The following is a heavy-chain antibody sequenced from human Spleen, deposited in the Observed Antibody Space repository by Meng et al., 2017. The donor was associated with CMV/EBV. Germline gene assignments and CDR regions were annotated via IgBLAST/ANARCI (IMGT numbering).Heavy chain of an antibody. J-gene: IGHJ4*02. Sequence: SVKVSCKASGFTFTSSAVQWVRQARRQRLEWIGWIVVGSGNTNYAQKFQERVTITRDMSTSTAYMELSSLRSEDTAVYYCAAEADHTDDYGPGWGQGTLVTVSS. CDR1: GFTFTSSA. D-gene: IGHD4-17*01. V-gene: IGHV1-58*01. CDR2: IVVGSGNT. CDR3: AAEADHTDDYGPG.